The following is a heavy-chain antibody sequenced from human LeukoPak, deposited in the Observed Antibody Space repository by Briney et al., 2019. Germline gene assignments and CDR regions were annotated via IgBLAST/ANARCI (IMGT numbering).Heavy chain of an antibody. J-gene: IGHJ5*02. Sequence: PGGSLRLSCAASGFTFSSYSVNWVRQAPGKGLEWVSSISGSSSYIDYADSVKGRFTISRDNAKNSLYLQMSRLRAEDTAVYYCARDHNDYDSGRGFDPWGQGTLVTVSS. D-gene: IGHD3-10*01. CDR1: GFTFSSYS. CDR2: ISGSSSYI. V-gene: IGHV3-21*01. CDR3: ARDHNDYDSGRGFDP.